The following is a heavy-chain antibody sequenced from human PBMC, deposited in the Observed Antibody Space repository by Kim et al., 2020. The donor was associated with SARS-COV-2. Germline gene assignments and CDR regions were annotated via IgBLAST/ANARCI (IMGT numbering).Heavy chain of an antibody. V-gene: IGHV3-48*03. CDR1: GFTFSSYE. CDR2: ISSSGSTI. CDR3: ARGFFDVVVAENWFDP. D-gene: IGHD2-15*01. Sequence: GGSLRLSCAASGFTFSSYEMNWVRQAPGKGLEWVSYISSSGSTIYYADSVKGRFTISRDNAKNSLYLQMNSLRAEDTAVYYCARGFFDVVVAENWFDPWGQGTLVTVSS. J-gene: IGHJ5*02.